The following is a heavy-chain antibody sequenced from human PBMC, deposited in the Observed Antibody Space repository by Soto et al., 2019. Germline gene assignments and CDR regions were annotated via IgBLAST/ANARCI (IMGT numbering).Heavy chain of an antibody. CDR2: ISGADGST. J-gene: IGHJ6*02. D-gene: IGHD3-10*01. CDR1: GLTFSSDA. Sequence: GGSLRLSCAASGLTFSSDAMSWVRQAPGKGLEWVSSISGADGSTYYADSLKGRFTLSRDHSKNTLYLQMDSLRAEDTAVYYCAKGRGWNYYYGMDVWGQGTTVTVFS. CDR3: AKGRGWNYYYGMDV. V-gene: IGHV3-23*01.